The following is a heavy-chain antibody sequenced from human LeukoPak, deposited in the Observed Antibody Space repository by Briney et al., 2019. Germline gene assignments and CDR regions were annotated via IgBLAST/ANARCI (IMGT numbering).Heavy chain of an antibody. V-gene: IGHV4-39*07. J-gene: IGHJ4*02. D-gene: IGHD3-22*01. Sequence: SETLSLTCTVSGGSISSSTFYWGWIRQPPGKGLEWIGTIYYSGSTFYNPSLKSRVTVSVDTSKNQFSLKLSSVTAADTAVYYCAKLDSITMIVVVKSFDYWGQGTLVTVSS. CDR2: IYYSGST. CDR1: GGSISSSTFY. CDR3: AKLDSITMIVVVKSFDY.